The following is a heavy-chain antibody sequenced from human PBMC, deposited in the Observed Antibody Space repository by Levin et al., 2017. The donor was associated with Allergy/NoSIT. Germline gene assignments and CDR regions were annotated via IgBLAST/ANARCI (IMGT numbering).Heavy chain of an antibody. CDR2: IYHSGST. D-gene: IGHD1-7*01. CDR3: ARCRLELPLGWFDP. J-gene: IGHJ5*02. Sequence: SETLSLTCAVSGGSISSSNWWSWVRQPPGKGLEWIGEIYHSGSTNYNPSLKSRVTISVDKSKNQFSLKLSSVTAADTAVYYCARCRLELPLGWFDPWGQGTLVTVSS. CDR1: GGSISSSNW. V-gene: IGHV4-4*02.